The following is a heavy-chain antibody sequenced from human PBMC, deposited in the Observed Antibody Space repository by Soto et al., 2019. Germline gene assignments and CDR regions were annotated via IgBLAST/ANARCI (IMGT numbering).Heavy chain of an antibody. CDR3: AKDYTDYTYSFDY. Sequence: QVQLVESGGGVVQPGRSLRLSCAASGFTFSTYGMHWVRQAPGKGLEWVAFISYDGSNKYYADSVKGRFTISRDNSKNTLYLQMNSLRAEDTAVDYCAKDYTDYTYSFDYWGQGTLVTVSS. CDR2: ISYDGSNK. D-gene: IGHD4-4*01. J-gene: IGHJ4*02. V-gene: IGHV3-30*18. CDR1: GFTFSTYG.